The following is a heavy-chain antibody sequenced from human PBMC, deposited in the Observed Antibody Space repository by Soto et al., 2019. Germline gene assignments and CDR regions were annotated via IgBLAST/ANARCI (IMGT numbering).Heavy chain of an antibody. D-gene: IGHD7-27*01. CDR2: IYYSGST. Sequence: QVQLQESGPGLVKPSETLSLTCTVSGGSVSSGSYYWSWIRQPPGKGLEWMGYIYYSGSTNYNPSLKSRVTISVDTSKNQFSLKLSSVTAADTAVYYCARDGGNRGNPWGQGTLVTVSS. CDR3: ARDGGNRGNP. CDR1: GGSVSSGSYY. J-gene: IGHJ5*02. V-gene: IGHV4-61*01.